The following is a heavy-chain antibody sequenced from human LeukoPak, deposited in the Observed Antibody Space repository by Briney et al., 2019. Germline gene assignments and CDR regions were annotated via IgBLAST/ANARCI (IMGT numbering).Heavy chain of an antibody. Sequence: SVTVSCKASGGTFSSYAISWVRQAPGQGLEWMGGIIPIFGTANYAQKFQGRVTITTDESTSTAYMELSSLRSEDTAVYYCTFGVVIRDYYYYMDVWGKGTTVTVSS. CDR2: IIPIFGTA. V-gene: IGHV1-69*05. D-gene: IGHD3-3*01. J-gene: IGHJ6*03. CDR3: TFGVVIRDYYYYMDV. CDR1: GGTFSSYA.